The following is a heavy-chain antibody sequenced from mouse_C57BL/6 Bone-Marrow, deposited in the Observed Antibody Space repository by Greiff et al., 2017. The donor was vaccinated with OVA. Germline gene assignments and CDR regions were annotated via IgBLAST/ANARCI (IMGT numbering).Heavy chain of an antibody. J-gene: IGHJ4*01. Sequence: EVMLVESGGDLVKPGGSLKLSCAASGFTFSSYGMSWVRQTPDKRLEWVATISSGGSYTYYPDRVKGRFTISRDNAKNTLYLQMSRLKSEDTAMYYCANLLLRSWHYAMDYWGQGTSVTVSS. V-gene: IGHV5-6*01. CDR3: ANLLLRSWHYAMDY. D-gene: IGHD1-1*01. CDR1: GFTFSSYG. CDR2: ISSGGSYT.